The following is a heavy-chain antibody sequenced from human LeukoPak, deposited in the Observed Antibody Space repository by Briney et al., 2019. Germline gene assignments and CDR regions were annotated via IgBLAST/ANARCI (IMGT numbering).Heavy chain of an antibody. CDR1: GFTFSSYG. CDR2: ISSSSSYV. D-gene: IGHD3-22*01. V-gene: IGHV3-21*01. Sequence: GGSLRLSCAASGFTFSSYGMNWVRQAPGKGLEWVSSISSSSSYVSYADSVKGRFTISRDNAKNSLYLQMNSLRAEDTAVYYRARDSYYDSVGYSLPFDYWGQGTLVTVSS. J-gene: IGHJ4*02. CDR3: ARDSYYDSVGYSLPFDY.